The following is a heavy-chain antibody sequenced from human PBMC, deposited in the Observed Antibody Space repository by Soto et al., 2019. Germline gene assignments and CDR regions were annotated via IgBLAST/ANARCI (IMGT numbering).Heavy chain of an antibody. Sequence: SETLSLTCDVYGGSISSYYWSWIRQPPGKGLEWIGYIYYSGSTNYNPSLKSRVTISVDTSKNQFSLKLSSVTAADTAVYYCARGTTVVTHVDYWGQGTLVTVSS. CDR2: IYYSGST. CDR1: GGSISSYY. D-gene: IGHD4-17*01. V-gene: IGHV4-59*01. J-gene: IGHJ4*02. CDR3: ARGTTVVTHVDY.